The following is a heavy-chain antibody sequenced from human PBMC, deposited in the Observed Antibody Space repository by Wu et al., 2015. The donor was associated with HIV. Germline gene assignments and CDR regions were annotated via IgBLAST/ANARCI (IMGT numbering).Heavy chain of an antibody. J-gene: IGHJ2*01. D-gene: IGHD3-22*01. CDR3: AREANYYDSSGYYYVGWYLDL. V-gene: IGHV1-69*12. CDR2: IIPIFGTA. Sequence: QVQLVQSGAEVKKPGSSVKVSCKASGGTFSSYAISWVRQAPGQGLEWMGGIIPIFGTANYAQKFQGRVTITADESTSTAYMELSSLRSEDTAVYYCAREANYYDSSGYYYVGWYLDLVGPWHPGHCLL. CDR1: GGTFSSYA.